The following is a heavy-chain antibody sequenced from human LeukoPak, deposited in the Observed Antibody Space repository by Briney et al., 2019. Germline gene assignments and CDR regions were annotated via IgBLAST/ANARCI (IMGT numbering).Heavy chain of an antibody. J-gene: IGHJ4*02. D-gene: IGHD3-22*01. CDR1: GGSTSSGSYY. CDR3: ARVVEDYYDSSGYYYYFDY. V-gene: IGHV4-61*02. Sequence: SQTLSLTCTVSGGSTSSGSYYWSWIRQPAGKGLEWIGRIYTSGSTNYNPSLKSRVTISVDTSKNQFSLKLSSVTAADTAVYYCARVVEDYYDSSGYYYYFDYWGQGTLVTVSS. CDR2: IYTSGST.